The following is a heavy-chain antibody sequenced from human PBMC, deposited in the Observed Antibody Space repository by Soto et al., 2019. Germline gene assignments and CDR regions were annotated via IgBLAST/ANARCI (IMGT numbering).Heavy chain of an antibody. Sequence: QVQLQESGPGLVKPSQTLSLTCTVSGGSISSSSYYWGWIRQPPGKGLEWIGSIYYSGSTYYNPYLKSRVTISVDTSKNQFSLKLSSVTAADTAVYYCARDYDSSGDYWGQGTLVTVSS. J-gene: IGHJ4*02. V-gene: IGHV4-39*01. CDR1: GGSISSSSYY. CDR3: ARDYDSSGDY. CDR2: IYYSGST. D-gene: IGHD3-22*01.